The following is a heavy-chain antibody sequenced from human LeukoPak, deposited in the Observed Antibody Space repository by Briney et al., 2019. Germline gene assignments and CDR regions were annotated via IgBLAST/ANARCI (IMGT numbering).Heavy chain of an antibody. CDR3: ARGGLMVYAVRVQNDAFDI. CDR2: INHSGST. D-gene: IGHD2-8*01. CDR1: GGSFSGYY. Sequence: SETLSLTCAVYGGSFSGYYWSWSRQPPGTGLEWIGEINHSGSTNYNPSLKSRVTISVDTSKNQFSLKLNSVTAADTAVYYCARGGLMVYAVRVQNDAFDILGQGTMVTVAA. J-gene: IGHJ3*02. V-gene: IGHV4-34*01.